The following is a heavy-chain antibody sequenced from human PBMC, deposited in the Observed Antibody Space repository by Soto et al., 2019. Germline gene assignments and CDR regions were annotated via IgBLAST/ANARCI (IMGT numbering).Heavy chain of an antibody. CDR1: GGTFSSYA. CDR2: IIPIFGTA. J-gene: IGHJ6*02. Sequence: QVQLVQSGAEVKKPGSSVKVSCKASGGTFSSYAISWVRQAPGQGLEWMGGIIPIFGTANYAQKFQGRVTITADDSTRTAYMSLTTLRSEDTAVYYCARHVPAARYFFGMDLWGQGTTVTVSS. V-gene: IGHV1-69*12. CDR3: ARHVPAARYFFGMDL. D-gene: IGHD2-2*01.